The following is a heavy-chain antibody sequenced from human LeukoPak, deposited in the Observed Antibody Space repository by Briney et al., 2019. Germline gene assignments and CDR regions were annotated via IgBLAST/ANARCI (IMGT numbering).Heavy chain of an antibody. Sequence: GSLRLPCAASGFTFSSYGMHWVRQAPGKGLEWVAFIRYDGSNKYYADSVKGRFTISRDNSKNTLYLQMNTLRPEDTAVYYCAKNRADNWNYYFDYWGQGTLVTVSS. CDR3: AKNRADNWNYYFDY. CDR2: IRYDGSNK. J-gene: IGHJ4*02. D-gene: IGHD1-7*01. V-gene: IGHV3-30*02. CDR1: GFTFSSYG.